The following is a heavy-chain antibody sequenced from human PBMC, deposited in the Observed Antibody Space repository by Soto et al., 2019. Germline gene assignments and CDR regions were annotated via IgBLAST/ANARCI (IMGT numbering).Heavy chain of an antibody. D-gene: IGHD2-2*01. CDR1: GYRFTSYW. CDR3: ARHLVGSTRGNFDY. CDR2: IYPYDSDT. J-gene: IGHJ4*01. V-gene: IGHV5-51*01. Sequence: PGESLKISCKASGYRFTSYWIGWVRQMPGKGMEWMGNIYPYDSDTRYSPSFQGQVTISADTSITTAYLQWSGLRASDTAMYFCARHLVGSTRGNFDYWGQGTLVTVSS.